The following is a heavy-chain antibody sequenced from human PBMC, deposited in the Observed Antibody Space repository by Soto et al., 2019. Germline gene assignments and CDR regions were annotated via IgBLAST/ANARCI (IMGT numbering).Heavy chain of an antibody. J-gene: IGHJ4*02. D-gene: IGHD6-13*01. Sequence: GESLKISCKGSGYNFPTYLIAWVRQMPVKGLEWMGIIYPGDSNTRYSPSFQGRITISVDKSISTAYLQWSSLEASDTAIYYCARHARNSWKGEYFDYLGRGALVTVCS. V-gene: IGHV5-51*01. CDR2: IYPGDSNT. CDR1: GYNFPTYL. CDR3: ARHARNSWKGEYFDY.